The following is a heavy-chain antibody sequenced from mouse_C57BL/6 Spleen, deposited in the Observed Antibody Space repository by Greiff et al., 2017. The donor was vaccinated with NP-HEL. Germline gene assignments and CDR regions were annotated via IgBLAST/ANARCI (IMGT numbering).Heavy chain of an antibody. J-gene: IGHJ2*01. V-gene: IGHV1-69*01. CDR2: IDPSDSYT. CDR3: ARWGRYYGSSYDYFDY. CDR1: GYTFTSYW. D-gene: IGHD1-1*01. Sequence: QVQLQQPGAELVMPGASVKLSCKASGYTFTSYWMHWVKQRPGQGLEWIGEIDPSDSYTNYNQKFKGKSTLTVDKSSSTAYMQLSSLTSEDSAVYYCARWGRYYGSSYDYFDYWGQGTTLTVSS.